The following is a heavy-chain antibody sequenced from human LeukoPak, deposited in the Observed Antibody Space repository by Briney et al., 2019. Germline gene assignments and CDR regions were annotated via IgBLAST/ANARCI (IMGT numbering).Heavy chain of an antibody. CDR3: ARSLTSPLYSGSYADAFDI. J-gene: IGHJ3*02. Sequence: GGSLRLSCAASGFTFSSYWMHWVRQAPGKGLVWVSRINSDGSSTSYADSVKGRFTISRDNAKNTLYLQMHSLRAEDTAVYFFARSLTSPLYSGSYADAFDIWGQGTMVTVSS. CDR2: INSDGSST. D-gene: IGHD1-26*01. V-gene: IGHV3-74*01. CDR1: GFTFSSYW.